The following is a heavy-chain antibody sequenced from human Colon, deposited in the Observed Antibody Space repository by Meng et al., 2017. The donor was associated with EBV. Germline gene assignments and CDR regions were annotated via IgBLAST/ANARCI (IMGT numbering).Heavy chain of an antibody. J-gene: IGHJ4*02. V-gene: IGHV4-4*02. CDR2: IYHSGST. CDR1: GGSISSSYW. CDR3: ARGPLVNDFLGELSFATLNFDS. Sequence: QAQLQEPGPGHMTPSGTLSPHCTVSGGSISSSYWWSWVRQPPGKGLEWIGEIYHSGSTNYNASLKSRVTISLDTSKNQFSLNLISVTAADTAVYYCARGPLVNDFLGELSFATLNFDSWGQGTLVTVSS. D-gene: IGHD3-16*02.